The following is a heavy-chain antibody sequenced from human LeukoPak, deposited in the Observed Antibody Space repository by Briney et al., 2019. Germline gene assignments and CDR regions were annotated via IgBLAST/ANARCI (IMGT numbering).Heavy chain of an antibody. CDR3: ARAFDY. CDR1: GFTFSSHA. CDR2: ISYDGSNK. V-gene: IGHV3-30-3*01. J-gene: IGHJ4*02. Sequence: PGGSLRLSCAASGFTFSSHAMHWVRQAPGKGLEWVAVISYDGSNKYYADSVKGRFTISRDNSKNTLYLQMNSLRAEDTAVYYCARAFDYWGQGTLVTVSS.